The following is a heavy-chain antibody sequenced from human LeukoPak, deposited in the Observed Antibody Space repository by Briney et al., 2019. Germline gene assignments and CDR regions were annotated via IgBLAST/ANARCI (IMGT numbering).Heavy chain of an antibody. CDR1: GFTFTNAW. D-gene: IGHD3-10*01. Sequence: GGSLRLSCAASGFTFTNAWMTWVRQAPGKGLEWVARLKSKTHDETTDYAAPAKGRFTISRDDSKNTVYLQMNSLKTEDTAVYYCTIGAYYYGSDSYRGYYFDYWGQGTLVTVSS. V-gene: IGHV3-15*01. CDR2: LKSKTHDETT. J-gene: IGHJ4*02. CDR3: TIGAYYYGSDSYRGYYFDY.